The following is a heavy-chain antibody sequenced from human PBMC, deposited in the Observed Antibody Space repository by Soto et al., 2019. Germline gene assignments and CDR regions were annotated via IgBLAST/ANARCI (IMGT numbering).Heavy chain of an antibody. Sequence: QVRLQESGPGLVKPSETLSLTCTVSGGSISRYYWSWIRQPPGKGLEWIGYLYNAGSTIYNPSLKSRVTISVDMSQNQFSLNLNYVTAADTAVYYCARDLWGYCGTDCSPLDVWGQGTTVTVSS. CDR1: GGSISRYY. CDR2: LYNAGST. CDR3: ARDLWGYCGTDCSPLDV. V-gene: IGHV4-59*01. J-gene: IGHJ6*02. D-gene: IGHD2-21*02.